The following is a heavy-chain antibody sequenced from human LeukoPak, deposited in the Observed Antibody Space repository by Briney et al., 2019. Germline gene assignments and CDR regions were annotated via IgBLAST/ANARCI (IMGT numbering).Heavy chain of an antibody. CDR3: ARGRSGSYSGLGY. Sequence: PGGSLRLSCAASGFTFSSYEMNWVRQAPGKGLEWVSYISSSGSTIYYADSVKGRFTISRDNAKNSLYLQMNSLRAEDTAVYYCARGRSGSYSGLGYWGQGTLVTVSS. CDR1: GFTFSSYE. CDR2: ISSSGSTI. D-gene: IGHD3-10*01. V-gene: IGHV3-48*03. J-gene: IGHJ4*02.